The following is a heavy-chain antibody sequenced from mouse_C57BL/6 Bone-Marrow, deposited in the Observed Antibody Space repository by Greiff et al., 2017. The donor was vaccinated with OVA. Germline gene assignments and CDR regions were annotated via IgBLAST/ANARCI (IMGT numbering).Heavy chain of an antibody. Sequence: QVQLKEPGAELVKPGASVKLSCKASGYTFTSYGISWVKQRTGQGLEWIGEIYPRSGNTYYNEKFKGKATLTADKSSSTAYMEHRSLTSEDAAVYFCARPFYYGSSHGYFDVWGTGTTVTVSS. CDR2: IYPRSGNT. J-gene: IGHJ1*03. CDR1: GYTFTSYG. V-gene: IGHV1-81*01. D-gene: IGHD1-1*01. CDR3: ARPFYYGSSHGYFDV.